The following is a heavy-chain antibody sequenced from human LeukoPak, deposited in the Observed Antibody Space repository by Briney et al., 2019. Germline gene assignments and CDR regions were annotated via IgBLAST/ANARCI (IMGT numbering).Heavy chain of an antibody. V-gene: IGHV3-74*01. CDR1: GFTFTNYW. J-gene: IGHJ4*02. CDR2: INSDGRYT. D-gene: IGHD2-15*01. CDR3: ARAGGWHCSGGSCSTTEIDY. Sequence: GGSLRLSCVGSGFTFTNYWMHWVRQAPGKGLVWVSRINSDGRYTDYADSVKGRFTFSRDNAKNTPYLQMNSLRAEDTAVYYCARAGGWHCSGGSCSTTEIDYWGQGTLVTVSS.